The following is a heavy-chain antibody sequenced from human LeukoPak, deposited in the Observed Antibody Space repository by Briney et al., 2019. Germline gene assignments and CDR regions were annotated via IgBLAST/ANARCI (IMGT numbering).Heavy chain of an antibody. Sequence: GGSLRLSCAASGFTFSNAWMNWVRQAPGKGLEWVSYISSSSSTIYYADSLKGRFTISRDNAKNSLYLQTNSLRAEDTAVYYCAGLWFGDRPPFDYWGQGTLVTVSS. D-gene: IGHD3-10*01. CDR3: AGLWFGDRPPFDY. V-gene: IGHV3-48*04. J-gene: IGHJ4*02. CDR2: ISSSSSTI. CDR1: GFTFSNAW.